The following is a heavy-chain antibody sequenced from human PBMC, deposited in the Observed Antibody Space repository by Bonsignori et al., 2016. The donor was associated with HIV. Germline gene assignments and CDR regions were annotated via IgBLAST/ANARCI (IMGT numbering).Heavy chain of an antibody. Sequence: SETLSLTCAVYGGSFSGYYWSWIRQPPGKGLEWIGEINHSGSTNYNPSLKSRVTISVDTSKNQFSLKLSSVTAADTAVYYCARGVAVAGTDYWGQGTLVTVSS. CDR2: INHSGST. CDR1: GGSFSGYY. V-gene: IGHV4-34*01. J-gene: IGHJ4*02. CDR3: ARGVAVAGTDY. D-gene: IGHD6-19*01.